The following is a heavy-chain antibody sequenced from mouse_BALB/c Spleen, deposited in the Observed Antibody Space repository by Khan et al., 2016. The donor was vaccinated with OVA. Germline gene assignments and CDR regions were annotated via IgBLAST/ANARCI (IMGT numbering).Heavy chain of an antibody. V-gene: IGHV1S132*01. CDR3: ASGYFGNYEFAY. CDR1: GYTFTNYW. D-gene: IGHD2-1*01. Sequence: QVQLQQSGAELVKPGASVKLSCKTSGYTFTNYWIQWVKQRPGQGLGWIGEIFPGTGTTYYNENFKAKATLTIETSSSTAYMQLSSRTFEDSAVYCCASGYFGNYEFAYWGQGTLVTVSA. J-gene: IGHJ3*01. CDR2: IFPGTGTT.